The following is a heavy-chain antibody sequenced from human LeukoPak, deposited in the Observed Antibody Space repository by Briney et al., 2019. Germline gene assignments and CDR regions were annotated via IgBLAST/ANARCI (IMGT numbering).Heavy chain of an antibody. CDR2: INPNSGGT. J-gene: IGHJ6*03. Sequence: EASVKVSCKASGYTFTGYYMHWVRQAPGQGLEWMGWINPNSGGTNYAQKFQGRVTMTRDTSISTAYMELSRLRSDDTAVYYCTRGRLHLQLERRVVGEDYYYYYMDVWGKGTTVTVSS. D-gene: IGHD1-1*01. CDR3: TRGRLHLQLERRVVGEDYYYYYMDV. CDR1: GYTFTGYY. V-gene: IGHV1-2*02.